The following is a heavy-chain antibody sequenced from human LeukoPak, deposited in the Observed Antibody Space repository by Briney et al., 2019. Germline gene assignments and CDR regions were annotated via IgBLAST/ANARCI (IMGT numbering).Heavy chain of an antibody. D-gene: IGHD3-9*01. CDR3: ARDADMFTDHTHGDY. J-gene: IGHJ4*02. Sequence: GGSLRLSCVASGFTFSNFWMSWVRQVPGKGLEWVANIKQDGSEKYYVDSVKGRFTISRDNAKNSLYLQMNSLRAEGTAVYYCARDADMFTDHTHGDYWGQGTLVAVSS. V-gene: IGHV3-7*01. CDR1: GFTFSNFW. CDR2: IKQDGSEK.